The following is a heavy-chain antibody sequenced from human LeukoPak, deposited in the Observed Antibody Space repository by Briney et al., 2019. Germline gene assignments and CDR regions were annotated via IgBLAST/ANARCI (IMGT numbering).Heavy chain of an antibody. CDR3: AKDKAHGDYYFDY. Sequence: SMILSCAASGFTFDDYAMQWVGQAATNLLTFNTGISCNHGSIGDADSVKARFTISKDIAKNSLYLQMNSLRAEDPALYYCAKDKAHGDYYFDYWGQGTLVTVSS. V-gene: IGHV3-9*01. CDR1: GFTFDDYA. D-gene: IGHD4-17*01. J-gene: IGHJ4*02. CDR2: ISCNHGSI.